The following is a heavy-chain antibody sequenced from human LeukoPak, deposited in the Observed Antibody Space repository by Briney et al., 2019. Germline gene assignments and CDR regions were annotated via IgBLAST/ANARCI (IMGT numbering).Heavy chain of an antibody. V-gene: IGHV3-21*01. D-gene: IGHD3-9*01. J-gene: IGHJ4*02. CDR1: GFTFSSYT. Sequence: GGSLRLSCAASGFTFSSYTMNWVRQAPGKGLEWVSSISSSSSYIYYADSVKGRFTISRDNAKKSLLLQMNSLRAEDTAVYYCARATTYDILTGYSDYWGQGTLVTVSS. CDR2: ISSSSSYI. CDR3: ARATTYDILTGYSDY.